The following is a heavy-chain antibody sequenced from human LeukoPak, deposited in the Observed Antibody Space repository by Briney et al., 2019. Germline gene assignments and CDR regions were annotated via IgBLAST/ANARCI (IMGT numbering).Heavy chain of an antibody. Sequence: SETLSLTCAVYGGSFSGYYWSWIRRPPGKGLEWIGEINHSGSTNYNPSLKSRVTISVDTSKNQFSLKLSSVTAADTAVYYCARDIAAAGKINFDYWGQGTLVTVSS. D-gene: IGHD6-13*01. J-gene: IGHJ4*02. CDR1: GGSFSGYY. CDR2: INHSGST. CDR3: ARDIAAAGKINFDY. V-gene: IGHV4-34*01.